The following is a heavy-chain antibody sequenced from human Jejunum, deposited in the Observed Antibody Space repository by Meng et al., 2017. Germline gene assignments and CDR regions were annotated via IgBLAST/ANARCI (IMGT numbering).Heavy chain of an antibody. Sequence: GESLKISCAASGFTFSSYAMSWVRQAPGTGLEWVSSISDSGGSTYCADSVKGRFTISRDNSKNTLYMQMNNLRAEDTAVYYCAKVMDTTLLFYFDYWGQGTL. CDR3: AKVMDTTLLFYFDY. CDR2: ISDSGGST. J-gene: IGHJ4*02. D-gene: IGHD5-18*01. CDR1: GFTFSSYA. V-gene: IGHV3-23*01.